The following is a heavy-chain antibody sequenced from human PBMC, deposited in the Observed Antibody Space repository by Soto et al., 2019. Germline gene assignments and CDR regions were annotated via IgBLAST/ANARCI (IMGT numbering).Heavy chain of an antibody. CDR2: ISGSGGST. J-gene: IGHJ3*02. CDR1: GFTFSSYA. D-gene: IGHD1-7*01. V-gene: IGHV3-23*01. Sequence: EVQLLESGGGLVQPGGSLRLSCAASGFTFSSYAMSWVRQAPGKGLEWVSAISGSGGSTYYADSVKGRFTISRDTSKNALYLQMNGLRAEDTAVYYCAKESSTGTTGDDAFDIWGQGTMVTVSS. CDR3: AKESSTGTTGDDAFDI.